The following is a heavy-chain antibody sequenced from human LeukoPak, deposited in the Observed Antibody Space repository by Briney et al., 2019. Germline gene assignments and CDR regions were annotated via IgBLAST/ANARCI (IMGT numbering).Heavy chain of an antibody. CDR3: ARDLKYYYDSSGYSDASDI. CDR2: IYYSGST. CDR1: GGSFSGYY. J-gene: IGHJ3*02. Sequence: PPESLSLTCAVYGGSFSGYYWGWIRQPPGKGLEWIGSIYYSGSTYYNPSLKSRVTISVDTSENQFSLKLSSVTAADTAVYYCARDLKYYYDSSGYSDASDIWGQGTMVTVSS. V-gene: IGHV4-34*01. D-gene: IGHD3-22*01.